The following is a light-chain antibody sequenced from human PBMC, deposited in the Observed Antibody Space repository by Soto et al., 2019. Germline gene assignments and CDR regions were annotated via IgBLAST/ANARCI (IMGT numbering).Light chain of an antibody. CDR1: QNINSW. Sequence: DIQMTQSPSTLSASLGDRVTISCRASQNINSWLAWYQQKPGKAPNLLIFKPSSLENGVPSRFSGSGSGTEFTLTISSLQPDDFATYYCQQYKSDWTFGQGTKVEIK. V-gene: IGKV1-5*03. CDR2: KPS. J-gene: IGKJ1*01. CDR3: QQYKSDWT.